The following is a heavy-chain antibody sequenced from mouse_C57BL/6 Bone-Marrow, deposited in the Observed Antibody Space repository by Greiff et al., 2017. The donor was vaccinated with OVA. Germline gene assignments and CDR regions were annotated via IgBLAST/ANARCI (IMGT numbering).Heavy chain of an antibody. CDR2: IYPRSGNT. V-gene: IGHV1-81*01. CDR1: GYTFTSYG. D-gene: IGHD2-4*01. CDR3: ARNDYDGSFAY. Sequence: VQVVESGAELARPGASVKLSCKASGYTFTSYGISWVKQRTGQGLEWIGEIYPRSGNTYYNEKFKGKATLTADKSSSTAYMELRSLTSEDSAVYFCARNDYDGSFAYWGQGTLVTVSA. J-gene: IGHJ3*01.